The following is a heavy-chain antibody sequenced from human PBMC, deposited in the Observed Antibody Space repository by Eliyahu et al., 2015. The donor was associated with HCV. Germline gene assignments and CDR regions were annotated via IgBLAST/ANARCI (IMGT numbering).Heavy chain of an antibody. CDR1: GGSISSSSYN. V-gene: IGHV4-39*01. J-gene: IGHJ6*02. CDR3: AKHREAAYYYGMDV. Sequence: QLQLQESGPGLVKPSETLSLTCTVSGGSISSSSYNWGWIRQPPGKGLEWFGSIYYSGSTYYNPSLKSRVTISVDTSKNQFSLKLSSVTAADTAVYYCAKHREAAYYYGMDVWGQGTTVTVS. D-gene: IGHD6-13*01. CDR2: IYYSGST.